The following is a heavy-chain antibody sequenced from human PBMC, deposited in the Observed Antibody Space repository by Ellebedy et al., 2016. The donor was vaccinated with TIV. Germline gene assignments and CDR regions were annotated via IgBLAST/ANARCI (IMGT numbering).Heavy chain of an antibody. J-gene: IGHJ5*02. D-gene: IGHD3-22*01. CDR1: GYIFINYG. CDR2: ISTSSGNT. Sequence: ASVKVSCKASGYIFINYGFGWVRQAPGRGLEWMGWISTSSGNTNYAQLLQGRLTLTTDTATSTAYMELSNLTDDDTAVYYCARTDRNYYDASGLGPAWGQGTLITVSS. V-gene: IGHV1-18*01. CDR3: ARTDRNYYDASGLGPA.